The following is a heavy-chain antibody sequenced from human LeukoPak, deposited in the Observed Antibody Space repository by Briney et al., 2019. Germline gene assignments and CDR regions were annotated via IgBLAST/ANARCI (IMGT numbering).Heavy chain of an antibody. D-gene: IGHD3-9*01. V-gene: IGHV3-30*04. J-gene: IGHJ6*02. CDR2: ISYDGSNK. CDR1: GFTFSSYA. Sequence: GGSLRLSCAASGFTFSSYAMHWVRQAPGKGLEWVAVISYDGSNKYYADSVKGRFTISRDNSKNTLYLQMNSLRAEDTAVYYCARDKVLRYFDWLSPYYYYYGMDVWGQGTTVTVSS. CDR3: ARDKVLRYFDWLSPYYYYYGMDV.